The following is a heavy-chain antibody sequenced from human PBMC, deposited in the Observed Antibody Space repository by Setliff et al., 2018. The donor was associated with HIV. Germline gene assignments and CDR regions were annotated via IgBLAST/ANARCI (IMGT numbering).Heavy chain of an antibody. V-gene: IGHV4-38-2*02. CDR1: GFSITSGYY. CDR3: ARDRGSGSWFDF. J-gene: IGHJ4*02. CDR2: IYHNGNT. D-gene: IGHD1-26*01. Sequence: SETLSLTCDVSGFSITSGYYWGWIRQPPGKGLNWIANIYHNGNTNYSPSLKSRVTISVDTSKNQFSLKLSSVTAADTAVYYCARDRGSGSWFDFWGQGTLVTVSS.